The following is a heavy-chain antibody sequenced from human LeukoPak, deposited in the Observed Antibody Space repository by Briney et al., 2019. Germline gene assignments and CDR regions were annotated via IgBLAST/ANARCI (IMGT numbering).Heavy chain of an antibody. J-gene: IGHJ4*02. D-gene: IGHD2-8*02. CDR3: ARFAGGHFDY. CDR2: TYYRSKWYN. CDR1: GDSVSSNSAG. Sequence: SQTLSLTCAISGDSVSSNSAGWNWIRQSPLRGLEWLGRTYYRSKWYNDYAVSVKSRITINPDTSKNQFSLQLNSVTPEDTTVYFCARFAGGHFDYWGQGTLVAVSS. V-gene: IGHV6-1*01.